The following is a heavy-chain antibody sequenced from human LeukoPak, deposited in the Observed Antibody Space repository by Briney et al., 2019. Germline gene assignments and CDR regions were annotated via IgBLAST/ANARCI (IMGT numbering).Heavy chain of an antibody. Sequence: SETLSLTCSVSGGSISGSGYFWDWIRQPPGKGLEWIGSVYYSGTTSYNPSLKSRVTISVDTSKNQFSLRLTSVPAADTGVYYCARRRTWSGYDYWGQGTLVTVSS. CDR1: GGSISGSGYF. CDR2: VYYSGTT. CDR3: ARRRTWSGYDY. J-gene: IGHJ4*02. V-gene: IGHV4-39*01. D-gene: IGHD3-3*01.